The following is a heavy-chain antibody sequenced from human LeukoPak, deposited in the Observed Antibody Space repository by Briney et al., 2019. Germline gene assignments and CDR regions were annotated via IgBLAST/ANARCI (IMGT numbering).Heavy chain of an antibody. V-gene: IGHV3-30*18. CDR2: ISYDGSNK. J-gene: IGHJ4*02. Sequence: GGSLRLSCAASGFTFSSYGMHWVRQAPGKGLEWVAVISYDGSNKYYADSVKGRFTISGDNSKNTLYLQMNSLRAEDTAVYYCAKAYSMEYYFDYWGQGTLVTVSS. CDR1: GFTFSSYG. CDR3: AKAYSMEYYFDY. D-gene: IGHD2-15*01.